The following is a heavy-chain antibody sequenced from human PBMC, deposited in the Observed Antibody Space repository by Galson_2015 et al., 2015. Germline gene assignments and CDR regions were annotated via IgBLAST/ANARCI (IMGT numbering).Heavy chain of an antibody. CDR1: GYSFTSYW. Sequence: SGAEVKKPGESLKISCKGSGYSFTSYWIGWVRQMPGKGLEWMGIIYPGDSDTRYSPSFQGQVTISADKSISTAYLQWSSLKASDTAMYYCARASYYDFWSGFAPLDYWGQGTLVTVSS. D-gene: IGHD3-3*01. CDR3: ARASYYDFWSGFAPLDY. J-gene: IGHJ4*02. V-gene: IGHV5-51*01. CDR2: IYPGDSDT.